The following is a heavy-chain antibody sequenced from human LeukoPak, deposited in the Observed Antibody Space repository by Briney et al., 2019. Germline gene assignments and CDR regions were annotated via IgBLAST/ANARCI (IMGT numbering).Heavy chain of an antibody. CDR2: ISSSSSYI. Sequence: GGSLRLSCAASGFTFSSYSMNWVRQAPGEGLEWVSSISSSSSYIYYADSVKGRFTISRDNAKNSLYLQMNSPRAEDTAVYYCARVGWELAYFDYWGQGTLVTVSS. V-gene: IGHV3-21*01. J-gene: IGHJ4*02. CDR3: ARVGWELAYFDY. CDR1: GFTFSSYS. D-gene: IGHD1-26*01.